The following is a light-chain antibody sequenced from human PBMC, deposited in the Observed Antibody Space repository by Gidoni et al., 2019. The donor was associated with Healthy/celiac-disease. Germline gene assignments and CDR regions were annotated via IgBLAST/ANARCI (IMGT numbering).Light chain of an antibody. V-gene: IGKV3-15*01. CDR3: QQYNHWPPRYT. J-gene: IGKJ2*01. CDR2: GAS. CDR1: QSVSSN. Sequence: MLIQQSPRTLSVYRGERATLACRASQSVSSNLAWYQQKPGQAPRLLIYGASTRATGIPARFSGSGSGTEFTLTISSLQSEDFAVYYCQQYNHWPPRYTFGQVTKLEIK.